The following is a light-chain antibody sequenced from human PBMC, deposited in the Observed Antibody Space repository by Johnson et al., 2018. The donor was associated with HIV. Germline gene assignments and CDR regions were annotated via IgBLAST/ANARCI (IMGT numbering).Light chain of an antibody. Sequence: QSVLTQPPSVSAAPGQKVTISCSGSSSNIGNNYVSWYQQLPGTAPKLLIYENNKRPSGIPDRFSGSKSGTSATLGITGLQTGDEADYYCGTWDISLSGGLNGFGTGTKVTVL. CDR3: GTWDISLSGGLNG. J-gene: IGLJ1*01. CDR2: ENN. V-gene: IGLV1-51*02. CDR1: SSNIGNNY.